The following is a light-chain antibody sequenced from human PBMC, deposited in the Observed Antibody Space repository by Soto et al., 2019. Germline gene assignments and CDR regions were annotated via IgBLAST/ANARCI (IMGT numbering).Light chain of an antibody. V-gene: IGKV3-20*01. CDR2: GAS. Sequence: EIVLTPSPGTLSLSPGESATLSCRASQSVSSAYLAWSQQKPGQAPRLLIYGASSRATGIPDRFSGSGSGTDFTLTINRLEPEDFAVYYCQQYGNSPIFTFGPGTKVDIK. CDR1: QSVSSAY. J-gene: IGKJ3*01. CDR3: QQYGNSPIFT.